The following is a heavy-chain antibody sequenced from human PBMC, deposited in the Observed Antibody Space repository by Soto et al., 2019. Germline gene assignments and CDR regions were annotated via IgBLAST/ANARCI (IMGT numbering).Heavy chain of an antibody. CDR2: MNAGNGNT. J-gene: IGHJ4*02. CDR1: GYTFTSYA. CDR3: ARDRGYCSSTSCPPDY. Sequence: ASVKVSCKASGYTFTSYAMHWVRQAPGQRLEWMGWMNAGNGNTKYSQKFQGRVTITRDTSASTAYMELSSLRSEDTAVYYCARDRGYCSSTSCPPDYWGQGTLVTVSS. V-gene: IGHV1-3*01. D-gene: IGHD2-2*01.